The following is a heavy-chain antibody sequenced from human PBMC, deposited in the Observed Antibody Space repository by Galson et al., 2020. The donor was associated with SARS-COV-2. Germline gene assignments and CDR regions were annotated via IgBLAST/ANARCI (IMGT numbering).Heavy chain of an antibody. D-gene: IGHD2-15*01. CDR3: ASPYLAAASFFGAFDI. J-gene: IGHJ3*02. CDR1: GFTFRDYD. CDR2: ISSSGTNI. Sequence: GGSLRLSCAGSGFTFRDYDMNWVRHGPGKGLEWVSYISSSGTNIYYADSVKGRFTISRDNAKNSLYLQMTSLRAEDTAVYYCASPYLAAASFFGAFDIWGPGTMVTVSS. V-gene: IGHV3-48*03.